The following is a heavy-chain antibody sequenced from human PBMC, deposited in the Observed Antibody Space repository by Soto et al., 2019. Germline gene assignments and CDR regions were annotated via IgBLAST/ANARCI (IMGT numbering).Heavy chain of an antibody. CDR1: GVSLSSYY. CDR2: IYYSGST. Sequence: SDTLSLTCTVSGVSLSSYYWSWIRQPPGKGLEWIGYIYYSGSTNYNPSLKSRVTIAVDTSKNQFSLKLSSVTAADTAVYYCARRIYYGSGSYVDYWGQGTLVTVSS. J-gene: IGHJ4*02. D-gene: IGHD3-10*01. CDR3: ARRIYYGSGSYVDY. V-gene: IGHV4-59*01.